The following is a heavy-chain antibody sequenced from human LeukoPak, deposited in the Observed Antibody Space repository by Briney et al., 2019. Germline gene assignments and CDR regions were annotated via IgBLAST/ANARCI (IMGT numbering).Heavy chain of an antibody. CDR2: ISSSGSTI. CDR1: GFTVSTNY. CDR3: ARDYYYYYYMDV. J-gene: IGHJ6*03. Sequence: PGGSLRLSCAASGFTVSTNYMNWVRQAPGKGLEWVSYISSSGSTIYYADSVKGRFTISRDNAKNSLYLQMNSLRAEDTAVYYCARDYYYYYYMDVWGKGTTVTVSS. V-gene: IGHV3-48*03.